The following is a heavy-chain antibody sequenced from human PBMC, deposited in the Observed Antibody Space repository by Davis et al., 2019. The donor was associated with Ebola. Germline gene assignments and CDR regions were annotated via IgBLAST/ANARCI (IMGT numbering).Heavy chain of an antibody. CDR2: ITSSGGTT. V-gene: IGHV3-23*01. D-gene: IGHD6-19*01. CDR1: GFTFSSYA. Sequence: GESLKISCAASGFTFSSYAMTWVRQAPGKGLEWVSAITSSGGTTYYADSVKGRFTISRDNSKNTLYLQMNSLRAEDTAVYYCAKGGSRWPSDYHYGMDIWGKGTTVTVSS. J-gene: IGHJ6*04. CDR3: AKGGSRWPSDYHYGMDI.